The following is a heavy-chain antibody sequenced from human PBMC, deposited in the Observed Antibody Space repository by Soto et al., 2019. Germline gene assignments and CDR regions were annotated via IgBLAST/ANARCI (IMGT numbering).Heavy chain of an antibody. CDR2: IYSDGSGT. V-gene: IGHV3-74*01. CDR1: GFTFSNYW. J-gene: IGHJ5*02. Sequence: PGGSLRLSCAASGFTFSNYWMHGVRQAPGKGLVWVSRIYSDGSGTSYADSVKGRFTISRDNAKNTLYLQMNSLRAEDTAVYYCAGDLIAALEPSWFAPWGRGTLVTVSP. D-gene: IGHD6-25*01. CDR3: AGDLIAALEPSWFAP.